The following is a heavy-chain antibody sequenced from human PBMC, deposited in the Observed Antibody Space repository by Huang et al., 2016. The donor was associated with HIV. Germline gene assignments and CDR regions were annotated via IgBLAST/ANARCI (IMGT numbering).Heavy chain of an antibody. V-gene: IGHV4-39*01. CDR3: ARHREGPVAYYSGWGSHLNYMDV. D-gene: IGHD3-10*01. J-gene: IGHJ6*03. Sequence: QLLLQESGPGLVKPSEALALTCAVSGGSIRSSDYHWDWIRQPPGKGLEWIGSIYFKGSTHYSTALKSRVTIAVDTSKNLFFLNLTSMTAADTAVYYCARHREGPVAYYSGWGSHLNYMDVWGRGRTVVVSS. CDR1: GGSIRSSDYH. CDR2: IYFKGST.